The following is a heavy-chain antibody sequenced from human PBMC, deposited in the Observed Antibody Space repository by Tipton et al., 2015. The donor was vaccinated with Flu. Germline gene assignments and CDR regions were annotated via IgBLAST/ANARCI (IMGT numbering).Heavy chain of an antibody. J-gene: IGHJ6*02. CDR2: IDHSRTT. CDR1: GGSFSGYY. D-gene: IGHD3-10*01. Sequence: TLSLTCVVHGGSFSGYYWSWIRRSPGKGLEWIGEIDHSRTTNYSPSLKSRVTISRDTSKIQFSLNMGSVTAADTAVYYCARSVVGSGSQYPVGYYYYGMDVWGQGTTVTVSS. V-gene: IGHV4-34*01. CDR3: ARSVVGSGSQYPVGYYYYGMDV.